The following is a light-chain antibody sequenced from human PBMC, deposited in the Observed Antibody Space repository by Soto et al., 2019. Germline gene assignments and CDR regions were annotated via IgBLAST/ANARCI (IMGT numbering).Light chain of an antibody. Sequence: EIVLTQSPAPLSLSPGERATLSCRASQSVSSYLAWYQQKPGQAPRLLIYDASNRATGIPARFSGSGSGTDFTLPISRREPDNFAVYYCQQRSNWPPWTFGQGTKVEIK. CDR1: QSVSSY. CDR2: DAS. CDR3: QQRSNWPPWT. J-gene: IGKJ1*01. V-gene: IGKV3-11*01.